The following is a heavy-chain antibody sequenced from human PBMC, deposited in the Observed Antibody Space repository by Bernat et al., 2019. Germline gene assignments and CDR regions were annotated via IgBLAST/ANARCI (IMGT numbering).Heavy chain of an antibody. CDR1: GYTFTSYG. D-gene: IGHD2-15*01. Sequence: QVQLVQSGTEVKKPGASVKVSCRTSGYTFTSYGISCVRQAPGQGLEWMGWISSYNGNTNYAQKVQGRVTMTTDTSTRTAYMELRSLFSDDTAVYYCARESLLSPGAFDIWGQGTMVTVSS. CDR3: ARESLLSPGAFDI. V-gene: IGHV1-18*01. J-gene: IGHJ3*02. CDR2: ISSYNGNT.